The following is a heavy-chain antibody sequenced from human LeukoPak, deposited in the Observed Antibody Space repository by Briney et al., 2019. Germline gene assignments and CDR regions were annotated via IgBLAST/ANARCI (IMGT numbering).Heavy chain of an antibody. CDR3: ARGVEYDAFDM. CDR2: IFHSGST. J-gene: IGHJ3*02. CDR1: GDSMFDYY. V-gene: IGHV4-59*12. D-gene: IGHD2/OR15-2a*01. Sequence: SETLSLTCTVSGDSMFDYYWTWIRQPPGKGLEWIGTIFHSGSTYYNPSLKSRVTISVDRSKNQFSPKLTSVTAADTAIYYCARGVEYDAFDMWGQGTMVTVSS.